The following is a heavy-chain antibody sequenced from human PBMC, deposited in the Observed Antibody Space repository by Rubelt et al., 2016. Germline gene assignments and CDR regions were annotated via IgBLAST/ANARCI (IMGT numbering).Heavy chain of an antibody. D-gene: IGHD1-26*01. V-gene: IGHV3-33*01. CDR2: IWYDGSNK. CDR3: ARGGMGGSTGYVDY. Sequence: GGVVQPGRSLRLSCAASRFTFSSYGMHWVRQAPGKGLEWVAVIWYDGSNKYYADSVKGRFTISRDNSKNTLYLQMNSLRAEDTAVYYCARGGMGGSTGYVDYWGQGTLVTVSS. CDR1: RFTFSSYG. J-gene: IGHJ4*02.